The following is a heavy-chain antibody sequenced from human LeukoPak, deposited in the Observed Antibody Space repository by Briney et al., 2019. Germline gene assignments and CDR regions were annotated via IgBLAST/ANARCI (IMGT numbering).Heavy chain of an antibody. J-gene: IGHJ4*02. V-gene: IGHV3-23*01. CDR3: VRDRSPGYFDY. CDR1: GFTFSSYA. Sequence: PGGSLRLSCAASGFTFSSYAMSWARQAPGKGLEWVSTISGSGDSTYYADSVKGRFSISRDNAKNSLFLQMNSLRAEDTAVYYCVRDRSPGYFDYWGQGTLVTVSS. D-gene: IGHD3-10*01. CDR2: ISGSGDST.